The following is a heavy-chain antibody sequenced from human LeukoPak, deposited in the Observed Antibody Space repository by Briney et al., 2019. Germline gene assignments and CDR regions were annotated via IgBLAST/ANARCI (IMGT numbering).Heavy chain of an antibody. J-gene: IGHJ4*02. Sequence: GGSLRLSCAASGFTLSSYAMSWVREAPGKGLEWVSSISGSGGSTYYADSVKGRFTISRDNSKNTLYLQMNSLRAEDTAVYYCARGAGYNYPYYFDYWGQGTLVTVSS. CDR1: GFTLSSYA. D-gene: IGHD5-24*01. V-gene: IGHV3-23*01. CDR3: ARGAGYNYPYYFDY. CDR2: ISGSGGST.